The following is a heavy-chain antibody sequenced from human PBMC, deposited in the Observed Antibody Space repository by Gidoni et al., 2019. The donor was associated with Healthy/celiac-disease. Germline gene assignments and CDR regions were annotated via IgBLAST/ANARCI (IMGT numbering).Heavy chain of an antibody. J-gene: IGHJ6*02. CDR2: ISYDGSNK. CDR1: GFTFSSYG. V-gene: IGHV3-30*18. CDR3: AKDAYCSGGSCKYYYYGMDV. D-gene: IGHD2-15*01. Sequence: QVQLVESGGGVVQPGRSLRLSCAASGFTFSSYGMHWVRQAPGKGLEWVAVISYDGSNKYYADSVKGRFTISRDNSKNTLYLQMNSLRAEDTAVYYCAKDAYCSGGSCKYYYYGMDVWGQGTTVTVSS.